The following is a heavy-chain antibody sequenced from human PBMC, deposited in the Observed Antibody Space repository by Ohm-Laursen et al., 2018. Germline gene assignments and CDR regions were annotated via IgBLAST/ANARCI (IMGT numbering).Heavy chain of an antibody. J-gene: IGHJ5*02. CDR2: IYYSGST. CDR1: GGSISSGGYF. V-gene: IGHV4-31*03. Sequence: TLSLTCPVSGGSISSGGYFWSWIRQHPGKGPEWIGYIYYSGSTYYNPSLKSRVTISVDTSKNQFSLKLSSVTAADTAVYYCARAGSYYGSVVFDPWGQGTLVTVSS. CDR3: ARAGSYYGSVVFDP. D-gene: IGHD3-10*01.